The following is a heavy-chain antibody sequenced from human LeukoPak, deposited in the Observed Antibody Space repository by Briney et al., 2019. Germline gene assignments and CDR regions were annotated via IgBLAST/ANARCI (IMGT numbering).Heavy chain of an antibody. V-gene: IGHV3-23*01. D-gene: IGHD3-22*01. CDR3: AKVNDSSGGFDY. Sequence: GGSLRLSCAASGFTFSDFAMSWVRQPPGKGLEWVSVISGSGFTTYYSASVKGRFTTSRDNSKNTLYLQMNSLRAEDTAVYYCAKVNDSSGGFDYWGQGTLVTVSS. J-gene: IGHJ4*02. CDR2: ISGSGFTT. CDR1: GFTFSDFA.